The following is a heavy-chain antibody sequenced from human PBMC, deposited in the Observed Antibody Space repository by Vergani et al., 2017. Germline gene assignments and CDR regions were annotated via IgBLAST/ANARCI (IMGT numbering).Heavy chain of an antibody. D-gene: IGHD3-22*01. J-gene: IGHJ4*02. CDR1: GGTFSSYA. CDR2: ISSSSSTI. V-gene: IGHV3-48*01. Sequence: VQLVQSGAEVKKPGSSVKVSCKASGGTFSSYAISWVRQAPGKGLEWVSYISSSSSTIYYADSVKGRFTISRDNAKNSLYLQMNSLRAEDTAVYYCAKGNYYDSSGYQDFDYWGQGTLVTVSS. CDR3: AKGNYYDSSGYQDFDY.